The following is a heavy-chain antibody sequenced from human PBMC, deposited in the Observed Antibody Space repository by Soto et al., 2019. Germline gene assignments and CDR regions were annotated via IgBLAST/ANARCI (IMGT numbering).Heavy chain of an antibody. D-gene: IGHD5-18*01. J-gene: IGHJ3*01. CDR1: GYTFTNYW. Sequence: EVQLVQSGAEVKKPGESLKISCKGSGYTFTNYWIGWVRQMPGKGLEWMGIIYPGDSDTRYSPSFQGQVTISADKSISTAYLQWSSLKASDTAMYYCAKSERVYSFGSDVFDVWGQGTMVTVSS. V-gene: IGHV5-51*01. CDR2: IYPGDSDT. CDR3: AKSERVYSFGSDVFDV.